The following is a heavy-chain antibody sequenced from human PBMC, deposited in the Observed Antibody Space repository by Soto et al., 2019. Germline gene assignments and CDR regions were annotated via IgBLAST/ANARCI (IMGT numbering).Heavy chain of an antibody. CDR3: ARPTASTRWYLYYYGMDV. J-gene: IGHJ6*02. D-gene: IGHD6-13*01. CDR1: GFTFSSYW. V-gene: IGHV3-7*03. Sequence: GGSLRLSCAASGFTFSSYWMSWVRQAPGKGLEWVANIKQDGSEKYYVDSVKGRFTISRDNAKNSLYLQMNSLRAEDTAVYYCARPTASTRWYLYYYGMDVWGQGTTVTVSS. CDR2: IKQDGSEK.